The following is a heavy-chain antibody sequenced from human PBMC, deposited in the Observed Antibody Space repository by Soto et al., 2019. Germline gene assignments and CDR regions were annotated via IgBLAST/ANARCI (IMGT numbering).Heavy chain of an antibody. CDR3: ARATSNYGYYGMDV. CDR2: MNPNSGNT. CDR1: GYTFTSYG. Sequence: ASVKVSCKASGYTFTSYGINWVRQATGQGLEWMGWMNPNSGNTGYAQKFQGGVTMTRNTSISTAYMELSSLRSEDTAVYYCARATSNYGYYGMDVWGQGATVTVSS. D-gene: IGHD2-2*01. J-gene: IGHJ6*02. V-gene: IGHV1-8*01.